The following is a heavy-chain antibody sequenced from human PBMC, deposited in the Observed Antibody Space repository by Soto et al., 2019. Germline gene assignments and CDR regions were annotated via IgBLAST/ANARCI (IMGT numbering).Heavy chain of an antibody. V-gene: IGHV4-59*01. CDR1: GGSISGYY. CDR3: ARQQLLPFYYALDV. J-gene: IGHJ6*02. Sequence: PSETLSLTCNVSGGSISGYYWSWIRQSPGKGLEYIGYIYYRGSTNYNSSLKSRVTMSVDTSRNQFSLKMNSVTAADTAVYYCARQQLLPFYYALDVCGQRTTVTVSS. D-gene: IGHD1-26*01. CDR2: IYYRGST.